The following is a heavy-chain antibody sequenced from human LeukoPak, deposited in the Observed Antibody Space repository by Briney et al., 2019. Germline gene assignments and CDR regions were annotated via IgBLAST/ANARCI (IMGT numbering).Heavy chain of an antibody. Sequence: VGSLRLSCAASGFTFSSSGMHWVCNAPGQGLEWVAVISYDGGNEYYADSVKGRITISRDNSKNTLFLQMNSLRVDDTAVYYCTRGRETAYVGPLGYWGQGSLVTVSS. J-gene: IGHJ4*02. CDR3: TRGRETAYVGPLGY. CDR2: ISYDGGNE. V-gene: IGHV3-30*03. D-gene: IGHD3-16*01. CDR1: GFTFSSSG.